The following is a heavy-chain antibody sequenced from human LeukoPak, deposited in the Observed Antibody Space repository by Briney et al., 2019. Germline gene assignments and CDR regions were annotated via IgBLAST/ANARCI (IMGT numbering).Heavy chain of an antibody. Sequence: GGSLRLSCSASGFIYSAYSMYWVRQAQGKGLEWVSGISRLGTFYSDSVKGRFTTSRDNSRNTLFLQMNSLTVDDTAVYYCAKGLEVESRLDSWGPGTLVTVSS. CDR3: AKGLEVESRLDS. CDR2: ISRLGT. J-gene: IGHJ4*02. V-gene: IGHV3-69-1*01. CDR1: GFIYSAYS. D-gene: IGHD1-1*01.